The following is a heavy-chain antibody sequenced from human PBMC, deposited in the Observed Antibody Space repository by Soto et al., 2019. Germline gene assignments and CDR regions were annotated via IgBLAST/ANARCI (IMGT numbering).Heavy chain of an antibody. CDR1: GFSFSIFW. CDR3: TRRGGYRGYDPFDY. CDR2: INGGGSSA. V-gene: IGHV3-74*01. D-gene: IGHD5-12*01. J-gene: IGHJ4*02. Sequence: EVQLVESGGDLVQPGGSLTLSCAASGFSFSIFWMHWVRQAPGKGLVWVSSINGGGSSADYADSVKGRFTFSRDNAKNKPYLQMNSLRAEGTAVYYCTRRGGYRGYDPFDYWGQGTLVTVSS.